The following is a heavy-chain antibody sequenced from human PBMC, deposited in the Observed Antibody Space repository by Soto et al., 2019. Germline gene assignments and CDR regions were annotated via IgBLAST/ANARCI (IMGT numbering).Heavy chain of an antibody. CDR3: AREGARIAAAGIPDY. D-gene: IGHD6-13*01. CDR1: GGSISSYY. V-gene: IGHV4-4*07. CDR2: IYTSGST. Sequence: SETLSLTCTVSGGSISSYYWSWIRQPAGKGLEWIGRIYTSGSTNYNPSLKSRVTMSVDTSKNQFSLKLSSVTAADTAVYYCAREGARIAAAGIPDYWGQGTLVTAPQ. J-gene: IGHJ4*02.